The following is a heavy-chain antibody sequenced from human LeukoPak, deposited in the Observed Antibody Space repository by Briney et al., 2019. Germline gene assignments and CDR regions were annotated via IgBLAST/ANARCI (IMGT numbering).Heavy chain of an antibody. V-gene: IGHV3-23*01. Sequence: GGSLRLSCAASGFSFSSYNMNWVRQAPGKGLEWVSAISGSGAGTDYADSVKGRFTVSRDNSKNTLSLQMNSLRAEDTAVYYCATYGVVTRDYYFDYWGQGTLVTVSS. CDR1: GFSFSSYN. CDR3: ATYGVVTRDYYFDY. CDR2: ISGSGAGT. J-gene: IGHJ4*02. D-gene: IGHD3-3*01.